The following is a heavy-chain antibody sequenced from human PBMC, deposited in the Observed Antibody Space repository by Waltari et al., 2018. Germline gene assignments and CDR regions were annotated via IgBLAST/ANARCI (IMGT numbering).Heavy chain of an antibody. Sequence: EVQLVESGGGLTQPRGSLSLSCAASGFTVSNNYMSWVRQAPGKGLEWVSVIYSGGSTYYADSVKGRFTISRDNSKNTLYLQMHSLRAEDTAVYYCVRDHDGTAMSGSSSHYGMDVWGQGTTVTVSS. V-gene: IGHV3-53*01. CDR2: IYSGGST. CDR1: GFTVSNNY. J-gene: IGHJ6*02. D-gene: IGHD5-18*01. CDR3: VRDHDGTAMSGSSSHYGMDV.